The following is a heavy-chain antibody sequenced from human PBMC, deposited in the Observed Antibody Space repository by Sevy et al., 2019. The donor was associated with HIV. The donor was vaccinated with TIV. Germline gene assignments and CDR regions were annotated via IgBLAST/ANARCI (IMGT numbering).Heavy chain of an antibody. D-gene: IGHD3-9*01. CDR3: TTDTSTGYFDWLLDFDY. V-gene: IGHV3-15*01. CDR2: IQSKTDGGTT. CDR1: GFTFSSAW. J-gene: IGHJ4*02. Sequence: GGPLRLSCAASGFTFSSAWMSWVRQAPGKGLEWVGRIQSKTDGGTTDYAASVKGRFTISRDDSVNTLYLQMNSLTTDDTAVYYCTTDTSTGYFDWLLDFDYWGQGTLVTVSS.